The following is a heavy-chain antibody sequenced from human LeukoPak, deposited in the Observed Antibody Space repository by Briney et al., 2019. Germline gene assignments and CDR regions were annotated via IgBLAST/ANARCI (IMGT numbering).Heavy chain of an antibody. D-gene: IGHD2-15*01. V-gene: IGHV1-69*04. J-gene: IGHJ4*02. CDR1: GGTFSSYA. CDR3: GILLVAANIGYCSCGSCYSFEY. CDR2: IIPIPGIA. Sequence: ASVKVSCKASGGTFSSYAISWVRHAPGQGLESMGKIIPIPGIANYAQKFQGTVPSTADKSTSTAYMELSSLRSEDTAVYYCGILLVAANIGYCSCGSCYSFEYWGQGTLVTVSP.